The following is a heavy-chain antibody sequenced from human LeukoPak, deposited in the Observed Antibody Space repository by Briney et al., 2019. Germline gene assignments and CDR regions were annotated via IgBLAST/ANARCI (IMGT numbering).Heavy chain of an antibody. CDR3: ASEEYSSSPDY. J-gene: IGHJ4*02. D-gene: IGHD6-13*01. CDR2: IYYSGST. Sequence: SETLSLTCTVSGGSISSSSYYWGWIRQPPGKGLEWSGSIYYSGSTYYNPSLKSRVTISVDTSKHQFSLKLSSVTAADTAVYYCASEEYSSSPDYWGQGTLVTVSS. CDR1: GGSISSSSYY. V-gene: IGHV4-39*01.